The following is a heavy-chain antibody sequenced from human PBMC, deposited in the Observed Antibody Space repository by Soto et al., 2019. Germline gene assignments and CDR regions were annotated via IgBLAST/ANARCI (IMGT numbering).Heavy chain of an antibody. V-gene: IGHV1-69*13. Sequence: SVKVSCKASGGTFSSYAISWVRQAPGQGLEWMGGIIPIFGTANYAQKFQGRVTITADESTSTAYMELSSLRSEDTAVYYCAVVLRFFHDAFDIWGQGTMVTVSS. J-gene: IGHJ3*02. CDR1: GGTFSSYA. D-gene: IGHD3-3*01. CDR3: AVVLRFFHDAFDI. CDR2: IIPIFGTA.